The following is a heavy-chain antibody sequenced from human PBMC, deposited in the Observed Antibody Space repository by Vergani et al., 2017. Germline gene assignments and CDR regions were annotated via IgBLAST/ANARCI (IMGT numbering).Heavy chain of an antibody. D-gene: IGHD3-22*01. CDR1: GFTFRIYG. V-gene: IGHV3-30*02. Sequence: QVQLVESGGGVVQPGGSLRLSCIASGFTFRIYGMHWVRQAPGKGLEWVAFIRYDGTKRFYGDSVKGRFTISRDNSQTTVFLLMNSLRADDSAVYYCTKAGQYDSDNFHDSWGQGALVTVAS. J-gene: IGHJ1*01. CDR2: IRYDGTKR. CDR3: TKAGQYDSDNFHDS.